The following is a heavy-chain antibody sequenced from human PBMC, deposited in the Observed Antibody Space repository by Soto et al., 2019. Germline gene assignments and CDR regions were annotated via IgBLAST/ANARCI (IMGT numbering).Heavy chain of an antibody. J-gene: IGHJ4*02. Sequence: QVQLQQWGAGLLKPSETLSLTCAVYGGSFSVYYWSWIRQPPGKGLEWIGEINHSGSTIYNPSLNSRVTTSVDKSKNQFSLRLSSVTAADTAIYYCARRYCSDSYCSYFDYWGRGALVTGSS. V-gene: IGHV4-34*02. CDR3: ARRYCSDSYCSYFDY. CDR2: INHSGST. CDR1: GGSFSVYY. D-gene: IGHD2-15*01.